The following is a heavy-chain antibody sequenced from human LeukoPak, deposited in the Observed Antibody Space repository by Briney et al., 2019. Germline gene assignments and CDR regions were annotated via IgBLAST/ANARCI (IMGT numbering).Heavy chain of an antibody. CDR1: GDSISTHY. D-gene: IGHD4-11*01. V-gene: IGHV4-59*11. J-gene: IGHJ3*02. CDR3: ARDPTTVTKGFDI. Sequence: SETLSLTCTISGDSISTHYWTWLRQPPGKGLEWLGYISYIGITNYNPSLKSRVTISIDTSKNQFSLRLRSVTAADTALYYCARDPTTVTKGFDIWGQGTVVTVSS. CDR2: ISYIGIT.